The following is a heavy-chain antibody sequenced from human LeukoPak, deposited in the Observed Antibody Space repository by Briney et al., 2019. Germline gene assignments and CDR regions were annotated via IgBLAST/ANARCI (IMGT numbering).Heavy chain of an antibody. CDR1: GYSISSGYY. J-gene: IGHJ4*02. D-gene: IGHD6-6*01. V-gene: IGHV4-38-2*02. CDR3: VRSSSSIFDY. CDR2: IYHSGST. Sequence: PSEILSLTCTVSGYSISSGYYWGWIRQPPGKGLEWIGSIYHSGSTYYNPSLKSRVSRSVDTSKNQFSLKLSSVTAADTAVYYCVRSSSSIFDYWGQGTLVTVSP.